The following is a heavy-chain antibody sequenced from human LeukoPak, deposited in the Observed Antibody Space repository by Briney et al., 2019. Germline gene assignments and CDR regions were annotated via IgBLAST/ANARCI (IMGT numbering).Heavy chain of an antibody. J-gene: IGHJ4*02. V-gene: IGHV6-1*01. CDR3: ARDLGTRGWHTFDY. D-gene: IGHD6-19*01. CDR2: TYYRSKWYS. CDR1: GDSVSSNNGA. Sequence: SQTLSLTCGISGDSVSSNNGAWNWIRQSPSRGLEWLGRTYYRSKWYSDYAASVQGRITINADTSKNQFSLQLYSVTPEDTAVDYCARDLGTRGWHTFDYWGQGTLVTVSS.